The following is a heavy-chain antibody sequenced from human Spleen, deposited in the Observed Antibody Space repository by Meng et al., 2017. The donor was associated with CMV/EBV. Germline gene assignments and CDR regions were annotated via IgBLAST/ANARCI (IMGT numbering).Heavy chain of an antibody. V-gene: IGHV1-69*05. D-gene: IGHD3-3*01. CDR1: FSSYA. CDR2: IIPIFGTA. J-gene: IGHJ4*02. CDR3: ARLGLNYDFWSGYYQPFDY. Sequence: FSSYAISWVGQGPGQGLEWMGGIIPIFGTANYAQKFQSRVTITTDESTSTAYMELSSLRSEDTAVYYCARLGLNYDFWSGYYQPFDYWGQGTLVTVSS.